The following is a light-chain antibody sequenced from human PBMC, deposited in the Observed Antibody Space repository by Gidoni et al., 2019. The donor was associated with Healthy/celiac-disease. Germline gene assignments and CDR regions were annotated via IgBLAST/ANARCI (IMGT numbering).Light chain of an antibody. CDR3: QQRSNWPPT. V-gene: IGKV3-11*01. J-gene: IGKJ1*01. CDR2: DAS. CDR1: KSVSSY. Sequence: IVLTQSPATLSLSPGERATLSCRASKSVSSYLAWYQQKPGQAPRLLIYDASNRATGIPARFSGSGSGTDFTLTISSLEPEDFAVYYCQQRSNWPPTFGQXTKVEIK.